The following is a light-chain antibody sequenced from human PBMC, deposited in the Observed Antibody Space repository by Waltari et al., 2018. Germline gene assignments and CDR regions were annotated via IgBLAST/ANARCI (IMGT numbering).Light chain of an antibody. CDR3: QQFGGSPMYT. J-gene: IGKJ2*01. Sequence: ILTQSPGTLSLSPGEGATLFCRASQTVETNYFAWYQQKPGQSPKLLIDKTTNRATGVPDRFSGSGSGTDFSLNIDMFEPGDSAVYFCQQFGGSPMYTFGQGTKLEI. CDR2: KTT. V-gene: IGKV3-20*01. CDR1: QTVETNY.